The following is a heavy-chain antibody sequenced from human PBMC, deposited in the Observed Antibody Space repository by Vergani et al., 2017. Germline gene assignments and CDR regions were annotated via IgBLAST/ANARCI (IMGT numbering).Heavy chain of an antibody. J-gene: IGHJ6*02. V-gene: IGHV3-48*01. CDR2: ISSSSSTI. CDR1: GFTFSSYS. Sequence: EVQLVESGGGLVKPGGSLRLSCAASGFTFSSYSMNWVRQAPGKGLEWVSYISSSSSTIYYADSVKGRFTISRDNAKNSLYLQMNSLRAEDTAVYYCARGYYYYYYGMDVWGQGTTVTVSS. CDR3: ARGYYYYYYGMDV.